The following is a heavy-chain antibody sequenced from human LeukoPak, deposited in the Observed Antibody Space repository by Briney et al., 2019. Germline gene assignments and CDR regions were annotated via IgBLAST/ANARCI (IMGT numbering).Heavy chain of an antibody. CDR1: GGSISSYY. J-gene: IGHJ4*02. CDR3: AGYVDYPI. D-gene: IGHD4-17*01. CDR2: IYYSGST. Sequence: PSETLSLTCTVSGGSISSYYGSWIRQPQGKGLEWIGYIYYSGSTNYNPSHKSRVTISVDTSKNQFSLKLSSVTAADTAVYYCAGYVDYPIWGQGTLVTVSS. V-gene: IGHV4-59*01.